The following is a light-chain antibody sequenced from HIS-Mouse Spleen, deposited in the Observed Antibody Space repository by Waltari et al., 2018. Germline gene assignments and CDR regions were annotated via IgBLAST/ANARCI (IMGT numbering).Light chain of an antibody. CDR1: QSVSSN. J-gene: IGKJ2*01. Sequence: EIVMTHSPATLSVPPGERATRSCRASQSVSSNLAWYQQKPGQAPRLLIYGASTRATGIPARFSGSGSGTEFTLTISSLQSEDFAVYYCQQYNNWPPYTFGQGTKLEIK. CDR2: GAS. V-gene: IGKV3-15*01. CDR3: QQYNNWPPYT.